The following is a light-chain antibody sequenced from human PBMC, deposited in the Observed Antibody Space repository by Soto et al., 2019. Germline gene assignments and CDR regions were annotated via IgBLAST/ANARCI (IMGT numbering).Light chain of an antibody. Sequence: QSALTQPPSASGSPGQSVTISCTGTSSDVGGYNYVSWYQQHPGKAPKLMIYEVSKRPSGVPDRFSGSKSGNTASRTVSGLQAEDETDYYCSSYGGSNNLDFGTGTKRTVL. V-gene: IGLV2-8*01. CDR1: SSDVGGYNY. CDR2: EVS. J-gene: IGLJ1*01. CDR3: SSYGGSNNLD.